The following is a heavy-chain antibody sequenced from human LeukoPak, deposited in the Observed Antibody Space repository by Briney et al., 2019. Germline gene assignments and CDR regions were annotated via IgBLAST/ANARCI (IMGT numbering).Heavy chain of an antibody. V-gene: IGHV3-53*01. J-gene: IGHJ5*02. D-gene: IGHD3-22*01. CDR1: GFTVSSNY. CDR2: IYSCGST. Sequence: GGSLRLSSAASGFTVSSNYMSWVRPAAGKGREWVSCIYSCGSTYYADSVKGRFTISRDNSKSTLYLQMNSLRAEDTAVYYCARALPYYDSSGYYGGLGFDPWGQGTLVTVSS. CDR3: ARALPYYDSSGYYGGLGFDP.